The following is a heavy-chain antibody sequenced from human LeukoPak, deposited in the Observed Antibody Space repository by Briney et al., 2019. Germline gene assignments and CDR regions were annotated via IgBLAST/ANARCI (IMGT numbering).Heavy chain of an antibody. CDR2: INHSGST. J-gene: IGHJ4*02. V-gene: IGHV4-34*01. D-gene: IGHD5/OR15-5a*01. CDR1: GGSFSGYY. CDR3: ARGRGPPVYGY. Sequence: PSETLSLTCAVYGGSFSGYYWSWIRQPPGKGLEWIGEINHSGSTNYNPSLKSRVTISVDTSKNQFSLKLSSVTAADTAVYYCARGRGPPVYGYWGQGTLVTVSS.